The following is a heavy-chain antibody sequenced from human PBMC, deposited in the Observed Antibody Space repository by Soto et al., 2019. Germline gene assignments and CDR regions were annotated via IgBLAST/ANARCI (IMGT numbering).Heavy chain of an antibody. D-gene: IGHD6-13*01. Sequence: SETLSLTCTVSGGSISSSSYYWGWIGQPPGKGLEWIGSIYYSGSTYYTPSLKSRVTISVDTSKNQFSLKLSSVTAADTAVYYCARHLSSSFNYFDYWGQGTLVTVSS. CDR1: GGSISSSSYY. J-gene: IGHJ4*02. V-gene: IGHV4-39*01. CDR2: IYYSGST. CDR3: ARHLSSSFNYFDY.